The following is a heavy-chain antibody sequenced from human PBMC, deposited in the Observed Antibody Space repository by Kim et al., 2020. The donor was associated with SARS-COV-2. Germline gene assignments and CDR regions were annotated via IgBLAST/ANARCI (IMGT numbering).Heavy chain of an antibody. J-gene: IGHJ4*02. Sequence: GGSLRLSCAASGFTFSSYAMSWVRQAPGKGLEWVSAISGSGGSTYYADSVKGRFTISRDNSKNTLYLQMNSLRAEDTAVYYCAKSDAEYQLLYGWYFDYWGQGTLVTVSS. CDR3: AKSDAEYQLLYGWYFDY. CDR1: GFTFSSYA. D-gene: IGHD2-2*02. CDR2: ISGSGGST. V-gene: IGHV3-23*01.